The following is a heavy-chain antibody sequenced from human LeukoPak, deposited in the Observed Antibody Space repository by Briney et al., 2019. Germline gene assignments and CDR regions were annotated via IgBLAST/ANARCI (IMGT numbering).Heavy chain of an antibody. CDR3: ARVLGIVATIGSYYYFDY. CDR2: MNPNSGNT. CDR1: GYTFTSYD. V-gene: IGHV1-8*02. J-gene: IGHJ4*02. Sequence: GASVKVSCKASGYTFTSYDINWVRQATGQGLEWMGWMNPNSGNTGYAQKFQGRVTMTRNTSISTAYMELSSLRSEDTAVYYCARVLGIVATIGSYYYFDYWGQGTLVTVSS. D-gene: IGHD5-12*01.